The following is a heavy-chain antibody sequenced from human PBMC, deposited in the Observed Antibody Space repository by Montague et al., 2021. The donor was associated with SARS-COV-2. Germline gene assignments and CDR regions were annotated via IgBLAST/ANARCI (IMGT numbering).Heavy chain of an antibody. D-gene: IGHD2-2*01. V-gene: IGHV4-34*01. CDR3: GRGRRPVVVPGACRAGRAFDI. Sequence: SETLSLTCAISGGSFSNYYWSWIRQPPGKGLEWIGEVNQSGTTIYNPSVKSGVTISEDTSKNQFYLRLNSVTAADTAVYYCGRGRRPVVVPGACRAGRAFDIWGQGTMVTVSS. CDR1: GGSFSNYY. J-gene: IGHJ3*02. CDR2: VNQSGTT.